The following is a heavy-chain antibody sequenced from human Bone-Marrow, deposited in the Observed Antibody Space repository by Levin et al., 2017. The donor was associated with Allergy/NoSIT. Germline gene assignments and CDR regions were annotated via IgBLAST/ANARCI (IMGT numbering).Heavy chain of an antibody. CDR3: ARQRPDYSNYEFRFGVGYMDV. CDR1: GYSFTSYW. CDR2: IYPGDSDT. V-gene: IGHV5-51*01. D-gene: IGHD4-11*01. J-gene: IGHJ6*03. Sequence: GESLKISCKGSGYSFTSYWIGWVRQMPGKGLEWMGIIYPGDSDTRYSPSFQGQVTISADKSISTAYLQWSSLKASDTAMYYCARQRPDYSNYEFRFGVGYMDVWGKGTTVTVSS.